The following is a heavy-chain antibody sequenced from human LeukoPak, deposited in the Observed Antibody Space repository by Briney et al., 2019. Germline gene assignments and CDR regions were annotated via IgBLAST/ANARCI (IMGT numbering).Heavy chain of an antibody. V-gene: IGHV3-15*01. CDR1: GFTFSNAW. D-gene: IGHD5-12*01. CDR3: TTGGGYDEYYYGMDV. Sequence: GGSLRLSCAASGFTFSNAWMIWVRQAPGKGLEWVGRIKSKTDGGTTDYAAPVKGRFTISRDDSKNTLYLQMNSLKTEDTAVYYCTTGGGYDEYYYGMDVWGQGTTVTVSS. CDR2: IKSKTDGGTT. J-gene: IGHJ6*02.